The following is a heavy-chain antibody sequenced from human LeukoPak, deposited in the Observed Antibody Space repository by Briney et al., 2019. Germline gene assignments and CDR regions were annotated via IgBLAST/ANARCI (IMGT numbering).Heavy chain of an antibody. CDR1: GFTFSRYG. CDR3: THMIRGTYNDY. CDR2: IWYDGSNK. D-gene: IGHD3-10*01. V-gene: IGHV3-33*01. Sequence: PGRSLRLSCAASGFTFSRYGMHWVRQAPGKGLEWVAVIWYDGSNKYYADSVKGRFTISRDNSKSTLYLQVNSLRAEDTALYYCTHMIRGTYNDYWGQGTLVTVSS. J-gene: IGHJ4*02.